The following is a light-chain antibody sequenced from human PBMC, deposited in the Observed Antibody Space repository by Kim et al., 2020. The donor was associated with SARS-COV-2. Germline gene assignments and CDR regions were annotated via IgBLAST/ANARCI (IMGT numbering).Light chain of an antibody. CDR2: AAS. V-gene: IGKV1-39*01. CDR3: QQSYSTLWS. Sequence: DIQMTQSPSSLSASVGDRVTIICRASQSISSYLNWYQQKPGKAPKLLIYAASSLQSGVPSRFSGSGSGTDFTLTISSLQPEDFATYYCQQSYSTLWSFGQGTKLEI. CDR1: QSISSY. J-gene: IGKJ2*04.